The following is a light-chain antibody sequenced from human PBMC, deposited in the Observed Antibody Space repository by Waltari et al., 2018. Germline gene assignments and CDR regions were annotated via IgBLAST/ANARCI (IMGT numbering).Light chain of an antibody. CDR2: GNN. V-gene: IGLV1-44*01. CDR1: SSNIGSNT. Sequence: QSVLPHPPSASGTPGQRVTISCSGSSSNIGSNTVNCYQQLPGTAPKLLIFGNNQLPSGVPDRLPGAKSGTAASRAFSGRQSEDEAVYYCAAWDDSLHGVVFGGGTKLTVL. J-gene: IGLJ2*01. CDR3: AAWDDSLHGVV.